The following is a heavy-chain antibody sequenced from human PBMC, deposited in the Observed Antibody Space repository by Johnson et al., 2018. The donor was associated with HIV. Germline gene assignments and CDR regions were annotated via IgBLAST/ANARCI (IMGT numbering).Heavy chain of an antibody. CDR2: ISSSGSII. V-gene: IGHV3-11*01. Sequence: VQVVESGGGLVKPGGSLRLSCAASGFTFSDYYMSWIRQAPGTGLEWVSYISSSGSIIYYGDSVKGRFTISRDNAKNTLYLQMNSLRAEDTAVYYCAREDGSGWSTRGDDAFDIWGQGTMVTVSS. CDR1: GFTFSDYY. CDR3: AREDGSGWSTRGDDAFDI. J-gene: IGHJ3*02. D-gene: IGHD6-19*01.